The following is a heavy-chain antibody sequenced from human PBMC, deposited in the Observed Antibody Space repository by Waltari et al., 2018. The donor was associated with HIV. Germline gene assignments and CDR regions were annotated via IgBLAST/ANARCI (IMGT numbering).Heavy chain of an antibody. Sequence: QLQLQESGPGLVKPSETLSLTCTVSGGSISSSSYYWGWIRQPPGKGLEWIGSIDYSGGTSCSPSRRSRVTISVDTSKNQFSLKLSSVTAADTAVYYCARLPALGGELQAFDIWGQGTMVTVSS. D-gene: IGHD1-26*01. CDR3: ARLPALGGELQAFDI. V-gene: IGHV4-39*01. J-gene: IGHJ3*02. CDR1: GGSISSSSYY. CDR2: IDYSGGT.